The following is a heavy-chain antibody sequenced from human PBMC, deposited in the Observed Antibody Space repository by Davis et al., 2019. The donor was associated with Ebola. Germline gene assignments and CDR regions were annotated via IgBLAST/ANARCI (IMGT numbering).Heavy chain of an antibody. D-gene: IGHD3-10*01. CDR3: AKDRWPMVQVFDY. CDR1: GFTFDDYG. Sequence: GESLKISCAASGFTFDDYGMSWVRQAPGKGLEWVSAISGSGGSTYYADSVKGRFTISRDNSKNTLYLQMNSLRAEDTAVYYCAKDRWPMVQVFDYWGQGTLVTVSS. CDR2: ISGSGGST. V-gene: IGHV3-23*01. J-gene: IGHJ4*02.